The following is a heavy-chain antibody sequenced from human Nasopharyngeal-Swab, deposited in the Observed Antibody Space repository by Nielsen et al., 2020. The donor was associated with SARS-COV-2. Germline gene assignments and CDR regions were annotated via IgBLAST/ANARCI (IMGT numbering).Heavy chain of an antibody. Sequence: GESLKISCKGSGYSFTSYWIGWVRQIPGKGLEWMGIIYSGDSDTRYSPSFQGQVTISADKSISTVYLQWSSLKASDTAMYYCARHLGRLVGAYYYYMDVWGKGTTVTVSS. CDR2: IYSGDSDT. CDR1: GYSFTSYW. CDR3: ARHLGRLVGAYYYYMDV. D-gene: IGHD1-26*01. V-gene: IGHV5-51*01. J-gene: IGHJ6*03.